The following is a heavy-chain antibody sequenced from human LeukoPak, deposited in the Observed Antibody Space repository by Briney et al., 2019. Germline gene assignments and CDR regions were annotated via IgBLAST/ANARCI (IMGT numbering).Heavy chain of an antibody. CDR3: ARVSSSGPFFDY. D-gene: IGHD3-22*01. CDR1: GYTFTSYG. V-gene: IGHV1-18*01. J-gene: IGHJ4*02. CDR2: ISAYNGNT. Sequence: ASAKVSCKASGYTFTSYGISWVRQAPGQGLEWMGWISAYNGNTNYAQKLQGRVTMTTDTSTSTAYMELRSLRSDDTAVYYCARVSSSGPFFDYWGQGTLVTVSS.